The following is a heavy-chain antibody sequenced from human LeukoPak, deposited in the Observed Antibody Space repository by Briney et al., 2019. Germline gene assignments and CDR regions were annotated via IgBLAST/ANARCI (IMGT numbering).Heavy chain of an antibody. CDR3: ARELPPLVKFYFDH. D-gene: IGHD1-26*01. CDR1: GFIFSNYG. CDR2: IGSSGSTT. V-gene: IGHV3-23*01. J-gene: IGHJ4*02. Sequence: GGSLRLSCAASGFIFSNYGMSWVRQAPGKGLEWVSAIGSSGSTTYYADSVKGRFTISRDNPKNTLYLQMNSLRAEDTVVYYCARELPPLVKFYFDHWGQGTLVTVSS.